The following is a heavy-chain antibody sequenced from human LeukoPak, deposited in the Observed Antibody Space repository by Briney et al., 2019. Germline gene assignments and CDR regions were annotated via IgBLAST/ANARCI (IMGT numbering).Heavy chain of an antibody. CDR1: GASITSGYY. V-gene: IGHV4-31*03. D-gene: IGHD2-21*02. J-gene: IGHJ4*02. CDR3: ARAVTSLYFAH. CDR2: IYYSGST. Sequence: SETLSLTCTVSGASITSGYYWSWIRQHPGEGLEWVGYIYYSGSTYYSPSLQSRTTISLDTSKKQLSLRLSSVTAADTAVYYCARAVTSLYFAHWGQGALVTVSS.